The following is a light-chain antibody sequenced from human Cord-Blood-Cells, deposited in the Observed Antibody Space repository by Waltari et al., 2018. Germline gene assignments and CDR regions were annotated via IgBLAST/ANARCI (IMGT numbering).Light chain of an antibody. CDR1: RSNIGSNY. V-gene: IGLV1-47*01. J-gene: IGLJ1*01. CDR3: AAWDDSLSGPV. CDR2: RNN. Sequence: QSVLTQPPSASGTPGQRVTISCSGSRSNIGSNYVYWYQPLPGTAPKLPIYRNNQRPSGVPDRFSGSKSGTSASLAISGLRSEDEADYYCAAWDDSLSGPVFGTGTKVTVL.